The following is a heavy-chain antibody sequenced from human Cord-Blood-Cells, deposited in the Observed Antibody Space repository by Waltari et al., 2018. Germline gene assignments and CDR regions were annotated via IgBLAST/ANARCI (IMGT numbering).Heavy chain of an antibody. D-gene: IGHD2-2*01. J-gene: IGHJ6*02. CDR2: IYHSGST. CDR1: GGSISSSNW. CDR3: ARVPSMVPAALDYYGMDV. Sequence: QVQLQESGPGLVKPSGTLSLTCAVSGGSISSSNWWSWVRQPPGKGLEWIGEIYHSGSTNYNPSLKSRVTISVDKSKNQFSLKLSSVTAADTAVYYCARVPSMVPAALDYYGMDVWGQGTTVTVSS. V-gene: IGHV4-4*02.